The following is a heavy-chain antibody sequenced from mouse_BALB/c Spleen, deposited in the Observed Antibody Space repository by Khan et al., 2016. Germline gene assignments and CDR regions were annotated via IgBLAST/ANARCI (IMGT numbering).Heavy chain of an antibody. V-gene: IGHV5-17*02. D-gene: IGHD2-14*01. J-gene: IGHJ2*01. CDR1: GFTFSSFG. CDR2: ISSGSSTI. CDR3: VRSSYWYDGRVFDY. Sequence: EVELVESGGGLVQPGGSRKLSCAASGFTFSSFGMHWVRQAPEKGLEWVAYISSGSSTIYYADTVKGRFTISRDNPKNTLFLQMTSLRSEDTAMYYCVRSSYWYDGRVFDYWGQGNTLTVSS.